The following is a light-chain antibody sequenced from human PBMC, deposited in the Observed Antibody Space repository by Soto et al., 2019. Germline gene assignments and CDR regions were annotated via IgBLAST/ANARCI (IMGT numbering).Light chain of an antibody. J-gene: IGKJ3*01. CDR2: DAS. CDR3: QLRSTWPRT. CDR1: QSVSIY. V-gene: IGKV3-11*01. Sequence: EIVLTQSPGTLSLSPGERATLSCRASQSVSIYLAWYQQKPGQAPRLLIYDASTRATGIPARFSGSGSGTDFTLTISSLEPEDFAVYYCQLRSTWPRTFGPGTKVDIK.